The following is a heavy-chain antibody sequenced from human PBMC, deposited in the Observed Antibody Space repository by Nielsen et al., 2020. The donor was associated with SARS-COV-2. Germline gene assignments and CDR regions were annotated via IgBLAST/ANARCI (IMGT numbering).Heavy chain of an antibody. D-gene: IGHD2-2*02. CDR1: GGSISSYY. CDR2: IYYSGST. CDR3: ARGYCSSTSCYTRGRYFDY. J-gene: IGHJ4*02. V-gene: IGHV4-59*12. Sequence: GSLRLSCTVSGGSISSYYWSWIRQPPGKGLEWIGYIYYSGSTNYNPSLKSRVTISVDTSKNQFSLKLSSVTAADTAVYYCARGYCSSTSCYTRGRYFDYWGQGTLVTVSS.